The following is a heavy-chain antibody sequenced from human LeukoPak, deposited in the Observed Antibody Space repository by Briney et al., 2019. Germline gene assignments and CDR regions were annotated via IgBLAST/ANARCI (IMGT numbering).Heavy chain of an antibody. CDR1: GFTFSSYA. V-gene: IGHV3-23*01. D-gene: IGHD6-13*01. CDR2: ISVSGGST. J-gene: IGHJ4*02. CDR3: AKGARIAAARAHFDY. Sequence: PGGSLRLSCAASGFTFSSYAMSSVPQAPGKGLECGSAISVSGGSTYYADSVKGRFTIYRDNSKNTLYLQMNSLRAEDTDVYYCAKGARIAAARAHFDYWGQGTLVTVSS.